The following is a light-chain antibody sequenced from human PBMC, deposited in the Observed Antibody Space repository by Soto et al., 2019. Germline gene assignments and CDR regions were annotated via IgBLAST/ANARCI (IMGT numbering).Light chain of an antibody. V-gene: IGKV3-15*01. J-gene: IGKJ5*01. CDR1: LRGSSH. Sequence: EIVMTESAATLSLSPGERATLFFRASLRGSSHFACYQQKPGHAPRLLIYGTSTRAPDSPARFSGSGSGTEFTPTISSLQSEDFAVYFGQQYNNWPITFGQGTRLEIK. CDR2: GTS. CDR3: QQYNNWPIT.